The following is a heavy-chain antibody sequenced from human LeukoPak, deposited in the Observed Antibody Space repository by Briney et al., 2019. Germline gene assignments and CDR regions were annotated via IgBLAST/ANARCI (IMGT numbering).Heavy chain of an antibody. CDR2: IYYSGST. CDR1: GGSISSYY. D-gene: IGHD3-16*02. Sequence: SETLSLTCTVSGGSISSYYWRWIRQPPGKGLEWIGYIYYSGSTNYNPSLKSRVTISVDMSKNQFSLKLSSVTAADTAVYYCARQYYDYVWGSYRYYYFDYWGQGTLVTVSS. V-gene: IGHV4-59*08. J-gene: IGHJ4*02. CDR3: ARQYYDYVWGSYRYYYFDY.